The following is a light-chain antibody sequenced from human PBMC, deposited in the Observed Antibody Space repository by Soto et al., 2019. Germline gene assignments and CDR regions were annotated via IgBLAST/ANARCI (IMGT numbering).Light chain of an antibody. V-gene: IGKV3-11*01. Sequence: EIVLTQSPATLSLSPGERATLSCRASQSVGNNLAWYQQKPGQAPGLLIYEASTRATGIPARFSGSGSGTDFTLTISSLEPEDFAVYYCQQCGSPPFTFGPGTKVDIK. CDR2: EAS. J-gene: IGKJ3*01. CDR3: QQCGSPPFT. CDR1: QSVGNN.